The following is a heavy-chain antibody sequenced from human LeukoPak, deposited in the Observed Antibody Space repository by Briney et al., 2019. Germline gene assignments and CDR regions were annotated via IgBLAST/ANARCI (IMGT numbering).Heavy chain of an antibody. Sequence: GGSLRLSCAASGLTVSRNYMSWVRQAPGKGLESVSVIYSGGSTYYADSVRGRFTISRDNAKNTLYLQMNSLRAEDTALYYCAREKYDNSNLFDQWGQGTLVTVSS. J-gene: IGHJ4*02. CDR1: GLTVSRNY. CDR2: IYSGGST. V-gene: IGHV3-53*01. D-gene: IGHD3-22*01. CDR3: AREKYDNSNLFDQ.